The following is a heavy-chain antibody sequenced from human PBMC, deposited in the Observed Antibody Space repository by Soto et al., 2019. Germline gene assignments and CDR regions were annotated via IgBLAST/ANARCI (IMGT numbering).Heavy chain of an antibody. J-gene: IGHJ4*02. CDR2: IWHDGKNK. V-gene: IGHV3-33*08. CDR1: GFTFSNFG. CDR3: ARDPGQDEAMDY. Sequence: GGSLRLSCAASGFTFSNFGMHWVRQAPGKGLEWVAVIWHDGKNKYYADSAKGRFTISRDNSKNTLYLQMNSLRAEDTAVYYCARDPGQDEAMDYWGQGTLVTVSS.